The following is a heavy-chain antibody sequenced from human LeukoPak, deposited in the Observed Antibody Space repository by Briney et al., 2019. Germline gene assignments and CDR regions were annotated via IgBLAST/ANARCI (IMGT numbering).Heavy chain of an antibody. CDR3: ANYGDASQSAFDI. Sequence: GASVKVSCKASVYTFTYRYLHWVRPAPGKAVAWVGWITPLYCKTNYAQIFQDTVTHTRNRSMSTAFTELGSLRSHDTAWYYCANYGDASQSAFDIWGQGTMVTVSS. CDR1: VYTFTYRY. J-gene: IGHJ3*02. V-gene: IGHV1-45*02. D-gene: IGHD4-17*01. CDR2: ITPLYCKT.